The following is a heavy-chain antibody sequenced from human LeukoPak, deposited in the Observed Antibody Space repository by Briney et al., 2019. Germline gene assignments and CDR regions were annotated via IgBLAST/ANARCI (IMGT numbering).Heavy chain of an antibody. J-gene: IGHJ4*02. CDR3: AKGTRITISNFDY. Sequence: GGSLRLSCAASGFTFSSYAMSWIRRAPGKGLEWVSAISGSGGSTYYADSVKGRFTISRDNSKNTLYLQMNSLRAEDTVVYYCAKGTRITISNFDYWGQGTLVTVSS. CDR1: GFTFSSYA. V-gene: IGHV3-23*01. CDR2: ISGSGGST. D-gene: IGHD3-9*01.